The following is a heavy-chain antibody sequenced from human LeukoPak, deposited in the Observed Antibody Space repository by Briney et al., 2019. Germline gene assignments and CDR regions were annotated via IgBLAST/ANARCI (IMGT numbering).Heavy chain of an antibody. Sequence: GASVKVSCKASGYTFTGYYMHWVRQAPGQGLEWMGWINPNSGGTNYAQKFQGRVTMTRDTSISTAYMELSRLRSDDTAVYYCACHDSSGSQGGHDAFDIWGHGTMVTVSS. CDR2: INPNSGGT. CDR3: ACHDSSGSQGGHDAFDI. V-gene: IGHV1-2*02. D-gene: IGHD3-22*01. J-gene: IGHJ3*02. CDR1: GYTFTGYY.